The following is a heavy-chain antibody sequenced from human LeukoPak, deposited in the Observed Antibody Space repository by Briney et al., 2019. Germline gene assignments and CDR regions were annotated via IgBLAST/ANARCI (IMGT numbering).Heavy chain of an antibody. CDR3: AKEWFGEYGY. D-gene: IGHD3-10*01. Sequence: PGGSLRLSCAASGFTFSSYGMHWVRQAPGKGLEWVAVISYDGSNKYYADSVKGRFTISRDNSKNTLYLQMNSLRAEDTAVYYCAKEWFGEYGYWGQGTLVTVSS. CDR2: ISYDGSNK. CDR1: GFTFSSYG. V-gene: IGHV3-30*18. J-gene: IGHJ4*02.